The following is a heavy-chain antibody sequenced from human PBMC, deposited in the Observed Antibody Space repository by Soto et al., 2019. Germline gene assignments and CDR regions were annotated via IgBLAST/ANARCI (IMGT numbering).Heavy chain of an antibody. CDR3: VSRDPYGNYAHAFDI. J-gene: IGHJ3*02. D-gene: IGHD4-17*01. Sequence: PSETLSLTCVVSGGSISSSRWWNWVRQPPGKELEWIGDIYHSGSTDYIPTLKSRVTMSVDKSKNQFSLRLTSVTAADTAVYYCVSRDPYGNYAHAFDIWGQGKMGTVS. V-gene: IGHV4-4*02. CDR2: IYHSGST. CDR1: GGSISSSRW.